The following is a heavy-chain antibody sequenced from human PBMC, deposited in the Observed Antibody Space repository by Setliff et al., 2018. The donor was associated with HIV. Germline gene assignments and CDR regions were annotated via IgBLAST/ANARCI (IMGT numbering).Heavy chain of an antibody. CDR3: ASGYARGSMTH. CDR2: INPNSGGT. Sequence: ASVKVSCKASGYTFTGYYMHWVRQAPGQGLEWMGRINPNSGGTNYSQKFQDRVTITRDSSADTSYMELSSLRSEDTAVYYCASGYARGSMTHWGQGTLVTVSS. CDR1: GYTFTGYY. V-gene: IGHV1-2*06. J-gene: IGHJ4*02. D-gene: IGHD6-13*01.